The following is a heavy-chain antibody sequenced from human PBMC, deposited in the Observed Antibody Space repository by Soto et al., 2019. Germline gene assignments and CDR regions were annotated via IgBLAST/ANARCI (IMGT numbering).Heavy chain of an antibody. CDR1: GYNFTTYG. D-gene: IGHD6-19*01. Sequence: QVQLVQSGAEVKKPGASVKVSCKTSGYNFTTYGVSWVRQAPGQGLEWMGWISGHNGHTNYAQTFQGRVTMTTDTATHTAYMERRSLRSDDTAVYYCARYQPYSTGYYYFDHWGQGTLAIVTS. J-gene: IGHJ4*02. V-gene: IGHV1-18*01. CDR2: ISGHNGHT. CDR3: ARYQPYSTGYYYFDH.